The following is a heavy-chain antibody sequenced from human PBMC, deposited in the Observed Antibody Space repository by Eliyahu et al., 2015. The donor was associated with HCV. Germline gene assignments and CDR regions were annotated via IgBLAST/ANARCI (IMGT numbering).Heavy chain of an antibody. CDR2: ISHDGSNK. CDR1: GFTFSTYC. CDR3: AKDGGYNSPDY. D-gene: IGHD5-24*01. Sequence: QVQLVESGGGVVQPGRSLRLSCAASGFTFSTYCMHWVRQAPGKGLEWVAIISHDGSNKYYADSVKGRFTISRDNSKNTLYLQMISLRAEDTAVYYCAKDGGYNSPDYWGQGTLVTVSS. J-gene: IGHJ4*02. V-gene: IGHV3-30*18.